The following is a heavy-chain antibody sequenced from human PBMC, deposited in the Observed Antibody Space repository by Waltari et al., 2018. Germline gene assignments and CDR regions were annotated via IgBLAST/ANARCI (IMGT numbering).Heavy chain of an antibody. J-gene: IGHJ5*02. CDR2: IYHDGTT. D-gene: IGHD2-2*03. CDR3: ARQTLGYCTSAACRRLET. Sequence: QVQLQESGPGLVRPSETLSLTCDVSGYFINTGFFWGWFRQPPGKGLGGIGNIYHDGTTYYNPSLKHRLMISLDTSKNQFSLRLNFVDVADTAVYYCARQTLGYCTSAACRRLETWGQGILVTVSS. V-gene: IGHV4-38-2*01. CDR1: GYFINTGFF.